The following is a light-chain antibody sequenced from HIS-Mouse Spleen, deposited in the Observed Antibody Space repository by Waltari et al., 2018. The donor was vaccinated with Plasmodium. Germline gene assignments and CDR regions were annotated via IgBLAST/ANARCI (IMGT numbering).Light chain of an antibody. J-gene: IGLJ3*02. CDR1: ALPKNY. CDR2: EDS. CDR3: YSTDSSGNHRV. V-gene: IGLV3-10*01. Sequence: SYELTQPPSVSVSPGPTASIPCTGDALPKNYAYWYQQKPGQAPVPVIYEDSKRPSGIPERFSGSSSGTMATLTISGAQVEDEADYYCYSTDSSGNHRVFGGGTKLTVL.